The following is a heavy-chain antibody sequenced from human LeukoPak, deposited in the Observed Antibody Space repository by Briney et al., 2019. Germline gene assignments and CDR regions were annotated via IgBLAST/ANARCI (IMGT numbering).Heavy chain of an antibody. D-gene: IGHD2/OR15-2a*01. CDR3: AKGISSSDY. J-gene: IGHJ4*02. CDR1: EFTFSSDA. V-gene: IGHV3-23*01. CDR2: ISASGGNT. Sequence: PGGSLRLSCAASEFTFSSDAMQWVRQAPGKGLEWVSGISASGGNTWYADSVKGRFTISRDNSKNTLYLQMNSLRAEDTAVYYCAKGISSSDYWGQGTLVTVSS.